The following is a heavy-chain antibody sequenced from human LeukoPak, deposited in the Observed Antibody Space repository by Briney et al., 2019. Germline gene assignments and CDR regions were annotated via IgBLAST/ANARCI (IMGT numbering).Heavy chain of an antibody. CDR3: AKDQDLVH. V-gene: IGHV3-30*18. D-gene: IGHD2-8*02. Sequence: GGSLRLSCTASKFTFSNYGMQWVRQAPGKGLEWVAVVSSGGNIKYYADSVRGRFTISRDNSRNTMYLQMNSLRAEDTAVYYCAKDQDLVHWGQGTLVTVSS. CDR1: KFTFSNYG. J-gene: IGHJ4*02. CDR2: VSSGGNIK.